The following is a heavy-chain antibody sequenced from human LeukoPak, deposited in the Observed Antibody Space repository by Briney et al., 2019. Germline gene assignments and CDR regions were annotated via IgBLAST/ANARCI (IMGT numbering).Heavy chain of an antibody. Sequence: PSETLSLTCTVSGGSISSYYWSWIRQPPGKGLEWIGYIYYSGSTNYNPSLKSRVTISVDTSKNQFSLKLSPVTAADTAVYYCARGVYRDGYNLWGQGTLVTVSS. J-gene: IGHJ4*02. CDR2: IYYSGST. CDR1: GGSISSYY. V-gene: IGHV4-59*01. CDR3: ARGVYRDGYNL. D-gene: IGHD5-24*01.